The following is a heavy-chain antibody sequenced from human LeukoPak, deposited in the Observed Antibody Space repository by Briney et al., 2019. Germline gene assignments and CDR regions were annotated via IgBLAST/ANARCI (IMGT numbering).Heavy chain of an antibody. J-gene: IGHJ4*02. CDR1: GFTFSSYA. Sequence: GGSLRLSCAASGFTFSSYAMHWVRQAPGKGLEWVAVISYDGSNKYYADSVKGRFTISRDNSKNTLYLQMNSLRAEDTAVYCCATGDSSSWYFDYWGQGTLVTVSS. V-gene: IGHV3-30*04. CDR2: ISYDGSNK. D-gene: IGHD6-13*01. CDR3: ATGDSSSWYFDY.